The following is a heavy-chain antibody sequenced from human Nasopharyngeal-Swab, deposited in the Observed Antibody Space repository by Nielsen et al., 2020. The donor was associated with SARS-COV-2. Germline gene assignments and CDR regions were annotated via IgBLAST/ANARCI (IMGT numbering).Heavy chain of an antibody. D-gene: IGHD3-3*01. Sequence: SETLSLTCTVSGGSVSSGSYYWSWIRQPPGEGLEWIGYIYYSGSTNYNPSLKSRVTISVDTSKNQFSLKLSSVTAADTAVYYCARAGAEMIFGVVITFDYWGQGTLVTVSS. CDR3: ARAGAEMIFGVVITFDY. J-gene: IGHJ4*02. CDR2: IYYSGST. V-gene: IGHV4-61*01. CDR1: GGSVSSGSYY.